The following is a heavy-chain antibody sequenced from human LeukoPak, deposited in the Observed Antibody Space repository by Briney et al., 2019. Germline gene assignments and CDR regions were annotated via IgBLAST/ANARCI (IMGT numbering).Heavy chain of an antibody. CDR2: IYSDGTG. V-gene: IGHV3-66*04. CDR3: ARQLPFDY. J-gene: IGHJ4*02. CDR1: GFLVSSNY. D-gene: IGHD1-26*01. Sequence: PGGSLRLSCAASGFLVSSNYMSWVRQAPGKGLEWVSLIYSDGTGYYADSVKGRFTISRDNSKNTLYLQMHSLTVEDTAVYYCARQLPFDYWGQGTLVTVSS.